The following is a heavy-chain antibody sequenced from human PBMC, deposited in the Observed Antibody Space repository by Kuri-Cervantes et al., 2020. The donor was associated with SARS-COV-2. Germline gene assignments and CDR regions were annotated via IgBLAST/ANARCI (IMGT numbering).Heavy chain of an antibody. V-gene: IGHV1-24*01. CDR3: ATGVPTRLFGEELKNDAFDI. D-gene: IGHD3-10*01. Sequence: GSLKISCKVSGYTLTELSMHWVRQAPGKGLEWMGGFDPEDGETIYAQKFQGRVTMTEDTSTDTAHMELSSLRSEDTAVYYCATGVPTRLFGEELKNDAFDIWGQGTTVTVSS. J-gene: IGHJ3*02. CDR2: FDPEDGET. CDR1: GYTLTELS.